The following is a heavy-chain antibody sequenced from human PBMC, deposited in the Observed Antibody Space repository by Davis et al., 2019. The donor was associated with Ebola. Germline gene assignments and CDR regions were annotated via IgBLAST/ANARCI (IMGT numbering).Heavy chain of an antibody. Sequence: GESLKISCAASGFTFSDYYMTWIRQAPGKCLEWVAYISYIGATIYYADSVKGRFTISRDNAKNSLHLQMNSLRVEDTAMYYCVSLLHWGQGARVTVSS. CDR2: ISYIGATI. CDR1: GFTFSDYY. J-gene: IGHJ4*02. V-gene: IGHV3-11*01. CDR3: VSLLH.